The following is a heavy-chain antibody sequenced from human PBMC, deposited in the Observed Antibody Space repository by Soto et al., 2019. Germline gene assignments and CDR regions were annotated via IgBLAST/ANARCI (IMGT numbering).Heavy chain of an antibody. Sequence: PGESLKISCKGSGYSFTSYWISWVRQMPGKGLEWMGRIDPSDSYTNYSPSFQGHVTISADKSISTAYLQWSSLKASDTAMYYCARTPTQYSSRPSATYYYGMDVWGQGTTVTVSS. D-gene: IGHD6-19*01. CDR3: ARTPTQYSSRPSATYYYGMDV. CDR2: IDPSDSYT. V-gene: IGHV5-10-1*01. J-gene: IGHJ6*02. CDR1: GYSFTSYW.